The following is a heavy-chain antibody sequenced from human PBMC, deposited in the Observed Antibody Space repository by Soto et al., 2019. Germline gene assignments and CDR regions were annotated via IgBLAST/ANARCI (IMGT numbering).Heavy chain of an antibody. J-gene: IGHJ6*02. CDR2: INHSGST. D-gene: IGHD4-17*01. Sequence: QVQLQQWGAGLLKPSETLSLTCAVYGGSFSGYYWSWIRQPPGKGLEWIGEINHSGSTNYNPSLPSRVTISVDTSKNQFSRRLSSVTAADTAVYYCARANHDYGDTLFYGMDVWGQGTTVTVSS. CDR3: ARANHDYGDTLFYGMDV. CDR1: GGSFSGYY. V-gene: IGHV4-34*01.